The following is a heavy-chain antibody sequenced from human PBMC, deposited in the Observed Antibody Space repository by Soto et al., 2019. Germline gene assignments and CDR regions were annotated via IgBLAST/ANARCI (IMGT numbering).Heavy chain of an antibody. V-gene: IGHV3-23*01. CDR2: VSGSGGST. D-gene: IGHD6-13*01. CDR3: AKGWSIIDS. Sequence: XXSLRLGCAASGFTFSTFAMRWVRQAPGKGLEWVSGVSGSGGSTYYADSVKGRFTISRDNPKNTLYLQMSSLRAEDTAVYYCAKGWSIIDSWGQGTLVTVSS. CDR1: GFTFSTFA. J-gene: IGHJ4*02.